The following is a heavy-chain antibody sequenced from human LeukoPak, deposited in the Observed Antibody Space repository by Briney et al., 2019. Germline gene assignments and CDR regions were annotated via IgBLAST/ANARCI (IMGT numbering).Heavy chain of an antibody. CDR1: GGSISSYY. J-gene: IGHJ3*02. Sequence: PSETLSLTCTVSGGSISSYYWSWIRQPAGKGLEWIGRIYTSGSTNYNPSLKSRVTMSVDTSKNQFSLKLSSVTAADTAVYYCARYYDSSGPAIAFDIWGQGTMVTVSS. CDR2: IYTSGST. D-gene: IGHD3-22*01. V-gene: IGHV4-4*07. CDR3: ARYYDSSGPAIAFDI.